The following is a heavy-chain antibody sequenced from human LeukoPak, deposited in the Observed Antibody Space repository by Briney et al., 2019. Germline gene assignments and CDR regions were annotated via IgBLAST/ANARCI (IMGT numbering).Heavy chain of an antibody. J-gene: IGHJ3*01. CDR1: GLTFSSHA. D-gene: IGHD3-10*01. Sequence: GGSLRLSCAASGLTFSSHAMSWVRQAPGKGLEWVSSISGSGGTTYYADSVKGRFTISRDNSKNTLYLQMNSLRAEDTAVHYCAKDVRLDRGLGAFDVWGQGTMVTVSS. V-gene: IGHV3-23*01. CDR3: AKDVRLDRGLGAFDV. CDR2: ISGSGGTT.